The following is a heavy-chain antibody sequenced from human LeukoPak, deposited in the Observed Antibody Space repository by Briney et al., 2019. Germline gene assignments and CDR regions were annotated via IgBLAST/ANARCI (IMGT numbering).Heavy chain of an antibody. CDR2: VKQDGSEK. J-gene: IGHJ6*03. CDR3: ARVVAAAFEIYYYYYYMDV. CDR1: GFTFSSYW. D-gene: IGHD6-13*01. Sequence: GGSLRLSCAASGFTFSSYWMSWVRQAPGKGLEWVANVKQDGSEKYYVDSVKGRFTISGDNAKNSLYLQMNSLRAEDTAVYYCARVVAAAFEIYYYYYYMDVWGKGTTVTVSS. V-gene: IGHV3-7*01.